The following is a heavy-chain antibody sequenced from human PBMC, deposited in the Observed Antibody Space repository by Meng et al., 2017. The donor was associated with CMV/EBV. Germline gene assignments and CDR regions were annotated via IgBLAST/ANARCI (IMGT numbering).Heavy chain of an antibody. CDR2: IDWDDGK. Sequence: SGPTLVKPTQTLTLTCTFSGFSLSTSGMRVSWIRQPPGKALEWLARIDWDDGKFYSTSLKTRLTISKDTSKNQVVLTMTNMDPVDTATYYCARMGYYYGMDVWGQGTTVTVSS. CDR3: ARMGYYYGMDV. CDR1: GFSLSTSGMR. J-gene: IGHJ6*02. V-gene: IGHV2-70D*14.